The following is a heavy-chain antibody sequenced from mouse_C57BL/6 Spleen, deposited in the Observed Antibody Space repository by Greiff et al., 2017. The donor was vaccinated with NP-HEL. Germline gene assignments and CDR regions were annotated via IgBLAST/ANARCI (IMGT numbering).Heavy chain of an antibody. CDR2: IDPETGGT. D-gene: IGHD2-4*01. CDR1: GYTFTDYE. J-gene: IGHJ3*01. Sequence: VKLQESGAELVRPGASVTLSCKASGYTFTDYEMHWVKQTPVHGLEWIGAIDPETGGTAYNQKFKGKAILTADKSSSTAYMELRSLTSDDSAVYYCTRRPVGYDYGPGFAYWGQGTLVTVSA. CDR3: TRRPVGYDYGPGFAY. V-gene: IGHV1-15*01.